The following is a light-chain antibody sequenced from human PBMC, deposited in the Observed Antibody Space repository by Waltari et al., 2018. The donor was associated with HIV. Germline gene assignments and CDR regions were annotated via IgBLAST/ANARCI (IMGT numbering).Light chain of an antibody. V-gene: IGLV3-25*03. CDR1: SFSGQY. CDR2: KDT. Sequence: SYELTQPPPVSGPPGQTATTPCSGDSFSGQYAYWYQQRPGQAPVAIIYKDTERPSGIPERFSGSSSGKTVTLIISEAQTEDEADYYCQSADSSGGFRVFGGGTRLSVL. J-gene: IGLJ3*02. CDR3: QSADSSGGFRV.